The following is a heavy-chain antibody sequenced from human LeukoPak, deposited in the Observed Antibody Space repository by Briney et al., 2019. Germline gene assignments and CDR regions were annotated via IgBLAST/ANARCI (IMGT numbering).Heavy chain of an antibody. J-gene: IGHJ6*02. D-gene: IGHD1-26*01. V-gene: IGHV3-21*01. CDR3: ARVKKRSYSYYYGMDV. CDR2: ISSSSSYV. Sequence: GGSLRLSCAASGFTFSSYSMNWVRQAPGKGLEWVSSISSSSSYVYYADSVKGRFTISRDNAKNSLYLQMNSLRAEDTAVYYCARVKKRSYSYYYGMDVWGQGTTVTVSS. CDR1: GFTFSSYS.